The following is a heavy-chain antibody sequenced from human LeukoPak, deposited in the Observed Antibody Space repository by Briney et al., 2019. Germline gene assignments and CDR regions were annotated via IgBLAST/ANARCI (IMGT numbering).Heavy chain of an antibody. Sequence: PGGSLRLSCAASRFTFSSYAMSWVRQPPGRGLEWVSAISGSFGSTYYADSVKGRFTISRDNPKNTLYLQMNSLRAEDTAVYYCAKNSGYGAKSPFDYWGQGTLVTVSS. CDR1: RFTFSSYA. CDR2: ISGSFGST. CDR3: AKNSGYGAKSPFDY. D-gene: IGHD5-12*01. V-gene: IGHV3-23*01. J-gene: IGHJ4*02.